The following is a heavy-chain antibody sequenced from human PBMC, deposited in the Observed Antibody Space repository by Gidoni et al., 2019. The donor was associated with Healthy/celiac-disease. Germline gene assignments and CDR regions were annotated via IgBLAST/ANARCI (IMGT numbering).Heavy chain of an antibody. Sequence: EVQLVESGGGLVQPGGSLRLSCAASGLTFSSYWMSWVRQAPGKGLEWVANIKQDGSEKYYVDAVKGRFTISRDNAKNSLYLQMNSLRAEDTAVYYCARDDRKLFPDYWGQGTLVTVSS. V-gene: IGHV3-7*01. CDR3: ARDDRKLFPDY. D-gene: IGHD2-15*01. CDR2: IKQDGSEK. J-gene: IGHJ4*02. CDR1: GLTFSSYW.